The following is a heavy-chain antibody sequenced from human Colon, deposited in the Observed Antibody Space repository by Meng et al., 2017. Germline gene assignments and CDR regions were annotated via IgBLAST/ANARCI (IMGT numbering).Heavy chain of an antibody. CDR3: ARDTLYGTDY. CDR1: GGSIKSGGYH. CDR2: MSDSGTT. Sequence: QLHLPESGPGLVRPSDDLSLGCTVSGGSIKSGGYHWSWVRQHPGKGLEYIGFMSDSGTTDYNPSLRSRVSISEIGSSKNQFSLTLRSVTAADTATYFCARDTLYGTDYWGQGVLVTVSS. J-gene: IGHJ4*02. V-gene: IGHV4-31*03. D-gene: IGHD4-17*01.